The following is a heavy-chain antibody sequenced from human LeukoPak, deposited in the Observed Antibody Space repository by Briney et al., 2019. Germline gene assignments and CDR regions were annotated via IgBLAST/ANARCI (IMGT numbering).Heavy chain of an antibody. D-gene: IGHD6-19*01. V-gene: IGHV3-23*01. CDR1: GFTFSSYG. Sequence: GGSLRLSCAASGFTFSSYGMSWVRQAPGKGLEWVSSISGSGGSTYYADPVKGRFTISRDNSKNTLYLQMNSLRAKDTAVYYCAKDWYSSGRDWFDPWGQGTLVTVSS. J-gene: IGHJ5*02. CDR2: ISGSGGST. CDR3: AKDWYSSGRDWFDP.